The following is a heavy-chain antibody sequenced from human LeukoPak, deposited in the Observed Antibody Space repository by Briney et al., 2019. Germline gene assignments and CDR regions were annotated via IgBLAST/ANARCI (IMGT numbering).Heavy chain of an antibody. D-gene: IGHD2-2*01. J-gene: IGHJ5*02. CDR3: ARDWGRIVVVPAWALNWFDP. CDR1: GYTFSSYS. CDR2: ISSSSSYI. Sequence: GGSLRLSCAASGYTFSSYSMNWVRQAPGKGLEWVSSISSSSSYIYYAGSVKGRFTISRDNAKNSLYLQMNSLRAEDTAVYYWARDWGRIVVVPAWALNWFDPWGQGTLVTVSS. V-gene: IGHV3-21*01.